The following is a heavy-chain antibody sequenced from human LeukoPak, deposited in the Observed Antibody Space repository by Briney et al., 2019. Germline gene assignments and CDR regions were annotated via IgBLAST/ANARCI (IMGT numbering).Heavy chain of an antibody. V-gene: IGHV4-59*08. CDR3: ARHSVRVWGSYRPRIDY. Sequence: SETLSLTCTVSGGSISSYYWSWIRQPPGKGLEWNGYIYYSGSTNYNPSLKSRVTISVDTSKNQFSLKLSSVTAADTAVYYCARHSVRVWGSYRPRIDYWGQGTLVTVS. J-gene: IGHJ4*02. CDR1: GGSISSYY. D-gene: IGHD3-16*02. CDR2: IYYSGST.